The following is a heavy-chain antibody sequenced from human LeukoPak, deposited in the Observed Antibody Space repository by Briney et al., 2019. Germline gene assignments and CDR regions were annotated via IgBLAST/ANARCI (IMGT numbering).Heavy chain of an antibody. J-gene: IGHJ4*02. V-gene: IGHV3-23*01. Sequence: GGSLRLSCAVSGFTFRSYAMSWVRQAPGKGLEWVSGISDSGGSTYYADSVKGRFTISRDNSKNTLYLQMNSLRAEDTAVYYCAKGLGYRSYYFDYWGQGTLVTVSS. D-gene: IGHD5-12*01. CDR2: ISDSGGST. CDR1: GFTFRSYA. CDR3: AKGLGYRSYYFDY.